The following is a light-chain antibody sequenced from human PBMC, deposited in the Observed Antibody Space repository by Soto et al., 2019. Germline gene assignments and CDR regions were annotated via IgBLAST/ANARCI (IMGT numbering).Light chain of an antibody. CDR1: QSVSSIY. V-gene: IGKV3-15*01. CDR2: GAS. CDR3: QQYKSWPPIT. J-gene: IGKJ5*01. Sequence: EIVLTQSPGTLSLSPGERATLSCRASQSVSSIYLAWYQQKPGQAPRLLIYGASTRATGIPARFSGSGSGTEFTLSISSLQSEDFAVYYCQQYKSWPPITFGQGTRLEIK.